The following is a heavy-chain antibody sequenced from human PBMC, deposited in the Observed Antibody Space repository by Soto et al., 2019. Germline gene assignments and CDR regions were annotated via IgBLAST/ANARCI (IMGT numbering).Heavy chain of an antibody. CDR1: GYSFTSYW. Sequence: LKISCKGSGYSFTSYWIGWVRQMPGKGLEWMGVIYPGDSDTRYSPSFQGQVTISADKSINTAYLQWSSLKASDTAMYYCARHLYSGWKLLFDYWGQGTLVTVSS. D-gene: IGHD6-19*01. J-gene: IGHJ4*02. V-gene: IGHV5-51*01. CDR2: IYPGDSDT. CDR3: ARHLYSGWKLLFDY.